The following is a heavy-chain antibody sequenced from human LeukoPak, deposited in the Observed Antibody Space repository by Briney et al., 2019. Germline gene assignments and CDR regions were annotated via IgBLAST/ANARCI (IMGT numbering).Heavy chain of an antibody. D-gene: IGHD3/OR15-3a*01. Sequence: GGSLRLSCAASGFTFSSYNMNWVRQAPGKGLEWVSGIYTNGRDTRYADSVKGRFTISRDNSKNTLYLQMHSLRVEDTAVYYCAHLVWEYVGGLDVWGQGTTVTVSS. CDR3: AHLVWEYVGGLDV. J-gene: IGHJ6*02. CDR2: IYTNGRDT. V-gene: IGHV3-23*05. CDR1: GFTFSSYN.